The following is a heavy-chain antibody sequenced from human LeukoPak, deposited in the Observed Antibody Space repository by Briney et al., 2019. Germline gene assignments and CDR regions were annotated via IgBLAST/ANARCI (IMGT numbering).Heavy chain of an antibody. CDR1: GYSEIIYG. Sequence: GASVKVSCKASGYSEIIYGITWVRQAPGQELEWMGWISADKGNTEYAQKFKGRVTLTTDTSTRTVYMELRSLRFDDTAAYYCAWNSGGYGLDAFDFWGQGTMVTVSP. D-gene: IGHD1-26*01. V-gene: IGHV1-18*01. CDR2: ISADKGNT. J-gene: IGHJ3*01. CDR3: AWNSGGYGLDAFDF.